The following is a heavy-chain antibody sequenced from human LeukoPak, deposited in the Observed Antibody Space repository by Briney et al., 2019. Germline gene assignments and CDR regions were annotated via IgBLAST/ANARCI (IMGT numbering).Heavy chain of an antibody. V-gene: IGHV4-39*07. Sequence: SETLSLTCTVSGGSISSSSYYWGWIRQPPGKGLEWIGSIYYSGSTYYNHSLKSRVTISVDTSKNQFSLKLSSVTAADTAVYYCARDTLVGAHHNWFDPWGQGTLVTVSS. CDR2: IYYSGST. CDR3: ARDTLVGAHHNWFDP. J-gene: IGHJ5*02. CDR1: GGSISSSSYY. D-gene: IGHD1-26*01.